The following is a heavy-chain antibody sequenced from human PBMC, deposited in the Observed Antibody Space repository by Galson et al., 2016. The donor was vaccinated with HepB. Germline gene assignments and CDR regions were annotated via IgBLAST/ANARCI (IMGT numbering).Heavy chain of an antibody. D-gene: IGHD3-10*01. J-gene: IGHJ3*01. Sequence: SVKVSCKASGVAFNSYGITWVRQAPGQGLEWMGRITAHNDITKYAQKFQGRDAMTSDTSTKTFFMELRSLRSDDTAVYFCANWDHYSDAFDFWGQGTLVTVSS. V-gene: IGHV1-18*04. CDR3: ANWDHYSDAFDF. CDR2: ITAHNDIT. CDR1: GVAFNSYG.